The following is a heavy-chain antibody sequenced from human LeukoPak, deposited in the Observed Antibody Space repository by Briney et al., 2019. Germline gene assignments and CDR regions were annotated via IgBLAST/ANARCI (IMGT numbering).Heavy chain of an antibody. J-gene: IGHJ1*01. CDR3: ARVGRSEYFQH. CDR1: GGSISSGSYY. V-gene: IGHV4-61*02. CDR2: IYTSGST. D-gene: IGHD3-10*01. Sequence: TSQTLSLTCTVSGGSISSGSYYWSWIRQPAGKGLEWIGRIYTSGSTNYNPSLKSRVTISVDTSKNQFSLKLSSVTAADTAVYYCARVGRSEYFQHWGRGTLVTVSS.